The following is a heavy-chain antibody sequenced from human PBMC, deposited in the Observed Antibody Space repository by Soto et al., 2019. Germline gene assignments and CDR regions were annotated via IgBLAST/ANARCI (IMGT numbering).Heavy chain of an antibody. J-gene: IGHJ4*02. V-gene: IGHV1-2*02. CDR1: GYTLTGYY. Sequence: ASVKVSSKDSGYTLTGYYMHCVLQAPGQVLDWXGWINPNSWGTNDAQKFHGRVTMTRETSISTAYMELSRLRSDDTAVYYCASGSLRGAPDYWGQGTLVTVSS. CDR3: ASGSLRGAPDY. D-gene: IGHD3-10*01. CDR2: INPNSWGT.